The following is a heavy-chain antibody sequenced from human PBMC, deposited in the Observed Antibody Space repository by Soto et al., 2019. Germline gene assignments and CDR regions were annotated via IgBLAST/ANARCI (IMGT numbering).Heavy chain of an antibody. CDR2: INPNSGGT. J-gene: IGHJ6*02. CDR1: GYTFTGYY. CDR3: ARAGYSSSWYVGLNYYYYGMDV. Sequence: ASVKVSCKASGYTFTGYYMHLVRQAPGQGLEWMGWINPNSGGTNYAQKFQGWVTMTRDTSISTAYMELSRLRSDDTAVYYCARAGYSSSWYVGLNYYYYGMDVWGQGTTVTVSS. V-gene: IGHV1-2*04. D-gene: IGHD6-13*01.